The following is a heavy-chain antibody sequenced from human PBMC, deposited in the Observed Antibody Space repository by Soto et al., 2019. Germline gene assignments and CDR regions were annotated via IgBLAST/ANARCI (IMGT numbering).Heavy chain of an antibody. D-gene: IGHD3-10*01. J-gene: IGHJ5*02. CDR1: GLTFSSYW. CDR3: ARGEAIGDDP. V-gene: IGHV3-7*01. CDR2: IKQDGSEK. Sequence: EVHLVESGGGLAQPGGSLRLSCAASGLTFSSYWVTWVRQAPGKGLEWVANIKQDGSEKYYVDSVKGRFTISRDNAKNSLYLQMNNLRVEDTAVYYCARGEAIGDDPWGHGTLVTVSS.